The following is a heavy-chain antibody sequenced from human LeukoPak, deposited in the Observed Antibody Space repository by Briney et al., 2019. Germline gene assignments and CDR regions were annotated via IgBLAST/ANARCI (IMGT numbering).Heavy chain of an antibody. J-gene: IGHJ6*02. CDR1: GYTFTGYY. V-gene: IGHV1-2*02. CDR2: INPNSGGT. CDR3: ARDVICSGGSCYSPADV. D-gene: IGHD2-15*01. Sequence: ASVKVSCKASGYTFTGYYMHWVRQAPGQGLEWMGWINPNSGGTNYAQKFQGRVTMTRDTSISTAYMELSRLRSDDTAVYYCARDVICSGGSCYSPADVWGQGTTVTVSS.